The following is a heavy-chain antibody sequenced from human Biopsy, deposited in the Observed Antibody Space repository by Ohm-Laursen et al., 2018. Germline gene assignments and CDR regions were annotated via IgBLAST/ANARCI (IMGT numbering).Heavy chain of an antibody. J-gene: IGHJ2*01. V-gene: IGHV4-59*01. CDR3: ARDRGYYSDRTVPGYFDL. CDR1: GDSISSYY. CDR2: VYYTGST. D-gene: IGHD3-22*01. Sequence: GTLSLTCSVSGDSISSYYWSWIRQPPGKGLQWIGYVYYTGSTDYNPSLQSRVTISIDTSKNHFSLRLRSVTPADTAIYYCARDRGYYSDRTVPGYFDLWGRGTLVTVSS.